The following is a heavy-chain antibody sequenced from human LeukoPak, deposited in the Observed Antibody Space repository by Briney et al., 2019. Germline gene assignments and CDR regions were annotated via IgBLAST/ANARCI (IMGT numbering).Heavy chain of an antibody. CDR2: ISSSSSYI. V-gene: IGHV3-21*01. D-gene: IGHD4-23*01. Sequence: PGGSLRLSCAASGFTFSSYSMNWVRQAPGKGLEWVSFISSSSSYIYSADSVKGRFTISRDNAKNSLYLQMNSLRAEDTAVYYCARAPLDYGGNFDYWGQGTLVTVSS. CDR3: ARAPLDYGGNFDY. CDR1: GFTFSSYS. J-gene: IGHJ4*02.